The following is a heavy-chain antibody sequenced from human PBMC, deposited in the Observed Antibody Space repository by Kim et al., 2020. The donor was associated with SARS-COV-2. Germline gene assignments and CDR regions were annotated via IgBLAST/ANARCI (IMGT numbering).Heavy chain of an antibody. CDR1: GFTVSSNY. V-gene: IGHV3-53*04. Sequence: GGSLRLSCAASGFTVSSNYMSWVRQAPGKGLEWVSVIYSGGSTYYADSVKGRFTISRHNSKNTLYLQMNSLRAEDTAVYYCARGGYSYGYIGAYFDYWGQGTLVTVSS. J-gene: IGHJ4*02. D-gene: IGHD5-18*01. CDR2: IYSGGST. CDR3: ARGGYSYGYIGAYFDY.